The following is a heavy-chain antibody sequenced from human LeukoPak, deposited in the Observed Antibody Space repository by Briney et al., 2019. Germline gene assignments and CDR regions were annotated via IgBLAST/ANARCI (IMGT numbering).Heavy chain of an antibody. J-gene: IGHJ4*02. CDR1: DNSFSSGYY. CDR3: AKDQRREFFDY. CDR2: IQHSGIS. D-gene: IGHD3-10*01. V-gene: IGHV4-38-2*02. Sequence: SETLSLTCTVPDNSFSSGYYWGWIRQPPGKGLEWIGSIQHSGISYYNPSLRSRVAISVDTSKNQFSLKLSSVTAADTAVYYCAKDQRREFFDYWGRESWSPSPQ.